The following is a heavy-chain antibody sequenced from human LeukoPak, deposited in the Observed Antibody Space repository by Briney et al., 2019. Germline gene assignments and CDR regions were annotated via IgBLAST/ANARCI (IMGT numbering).Heavy chain of an antibody. CDR1: GDSVSSVSAA. D-gene: IGHD2-21*02. CDR3: ARVGRGPVVVTAIDY. Sequence: SQTLSLTCAISGDSVSSVSAAWNWIRQCPSRGLEWLARTYFRSKWYYDYALAVKGRITINPDTSKNQFSLQLNSVTPEDTAVYYCARVGRGPVVVTAIDYWGQGTLVTVSS. CDR2: TYFRSKWYY. J-gene: IGHJ4*02. V-gene: IGHV6-1*01.